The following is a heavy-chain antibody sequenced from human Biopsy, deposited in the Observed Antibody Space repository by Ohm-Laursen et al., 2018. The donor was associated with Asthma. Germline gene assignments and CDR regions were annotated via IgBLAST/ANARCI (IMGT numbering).Heavy chain of an antibody. J-gene: IGHJ4*02. D-gene: IGHD2-2*01. Sequence: SVKVSCKPLGGTFNTYVIGWVRQAPGQGLEWMGGINSVFGTTTYPQKFQNRVTITADDSTSSVYMELSSLRSEDTAVYYCARKAGSCISRTCYSLDFWGQGTLVTVSS. V-gene: IGHV1-69*13. CDR1: GGTFNTYV. CDR2: INSVFGTT. CDR3: ARKAGSCISRTCYSLDF.